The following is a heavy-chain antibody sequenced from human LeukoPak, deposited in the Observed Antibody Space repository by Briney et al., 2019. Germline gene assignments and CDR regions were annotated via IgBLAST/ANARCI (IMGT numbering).Heavy chain of an antibody. CDR1: GFTFSNYS. Sequence: GGSLRPTCAASGFTFSNYSMNWVRQAPGKGLEWVSYISRSSTTIYYADSVKGRFTISRDNAKNSLYLQMNSLRAEDTAVYYCARVAAAFDYWGQGTLVTVSS. CDR3: ARVAAAFDY. J-gene: IGHJ4*02. V-gene: IGHV3-48*04. D-gene: IGHD2-2*01. CDR2: ISRSSTTI.